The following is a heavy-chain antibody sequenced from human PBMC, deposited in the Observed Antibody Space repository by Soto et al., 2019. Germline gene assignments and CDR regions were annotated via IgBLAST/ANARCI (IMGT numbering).Heavy chain of an antibody. CDR3: ARAPPPTYDFWSGYYGNVGFFDY. Sequence: SETLSLTCTVSGGSISSGDYYWSWIRQPPGKGLEWIGYIYYSGSTYYNPSLKSRVTISVDTSKNQFSLKLSSVTAADTAVYYCARAPPPTYDFWSGYYGNVGFFDYWGQGTLVTVSS. V-gene: IGHV4-30-4*01. J-gene: IGHJ4*02. CDR2: IYYSGST. D-gene: IGHD3-3*01. CDR1: GGSISSGDYY.